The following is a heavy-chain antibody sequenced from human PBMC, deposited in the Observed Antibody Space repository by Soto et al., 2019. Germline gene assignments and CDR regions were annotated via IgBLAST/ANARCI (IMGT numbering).Heavy chain of an antibody. J-gene: IGHJ4*02. CDR3: ARAPKVSGSSQTRPDF. Sequence: SETLSLTCSIYSGSFSGYYWSWIRQPPGKGLXXXXXXXXXXXXXXXXXXXXRVSISIDTSKKQFSLNLASVSAADTAVYYCARAPKVSGSSQTRPDFWGQGTLVTVS. D-gene: IGHD6-6*01. V-gene: IGHV4-34*01. CDR2: XXXXXXX. CDR1: SGSFSGYY.